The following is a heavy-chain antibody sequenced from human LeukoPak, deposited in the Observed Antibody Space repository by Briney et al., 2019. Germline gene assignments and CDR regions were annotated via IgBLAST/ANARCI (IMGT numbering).Heavy chain of an antibody. CDR3: ASRGAARDWYFDL. CDR2: IYYSGST. D-gene: IGHD6-6*01. J-gene: IGHJ2*01. CDR1: GGSISSGDYY. Sequence: KSSETLSLTCTVSGGSISSGDYYWSWIRQPPGKGLEWIGSIYYSGSTYYNPSLKSRVTISVDTSKNQFSLKLSSVTAADTAVYYCASRGAARDWYFDLWGRGTLVTVSS. V-gene: IGHV4-39*01.